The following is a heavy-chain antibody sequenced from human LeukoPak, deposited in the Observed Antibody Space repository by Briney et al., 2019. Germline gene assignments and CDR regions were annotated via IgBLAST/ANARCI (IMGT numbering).Heavy chain of an antibody. D-gene: IGHD3-9*01. CDR2: ISSSGSTI. CDR3: ARDRRDALTGYYPFDY. J-gene: IGHJ4*02. Sequence: GGSLRLSCTVSGFTVSSNSMSWVRQAPGKGLEWVSYISSSGSTIYYADSVKGRFTISRDNAKNSLYLQMNSLRAEDTAVYYCARDRRDALTGYYPFDYWGQGTLVTVSS. CDR1: GFTVSSNS. V-gene: IGHV3-48*04.